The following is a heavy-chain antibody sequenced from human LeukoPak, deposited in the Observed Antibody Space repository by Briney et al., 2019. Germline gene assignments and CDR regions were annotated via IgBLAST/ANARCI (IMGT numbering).Heavy chain of an antibody. CDR1: GFSISSGYD. J-gene: IGHJ3*02. D-gene: IGHD3-10*02. CDR2: VRHNGYT. V-gene: IGHV4-38-2*02. Sequence: PSDTLSLTCTVTGFSISSGYDWAWIRQPPGKGLEWIGIVRHNGYTYYNVSLKSRVTVSMDRSKNQLSLSLTSVTAADTAVYYSVRDVQRARARLDIWGQGTMVTVSS. CDR3: VRDVQRARARLDI.